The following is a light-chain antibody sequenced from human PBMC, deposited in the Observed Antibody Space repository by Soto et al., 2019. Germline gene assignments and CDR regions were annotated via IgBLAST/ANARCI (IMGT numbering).Light chain of an antibody. CDR1: SSDIGGYNY. Sequence: QSALTQPASVSGSPGQSITISCTGSSSDIGGYNYVSWYQQHSGKAPKLLIYDVTYRPSGISDRFSGSKSGNTASLTISGLQPDDEADYYCSSYGPSSTLFGGGTKLTVL. J-gene: IGLJ2*01. V-gene: IGLV2-14*03. CDR2: DVT. CDR3: SSYGPSSTL.